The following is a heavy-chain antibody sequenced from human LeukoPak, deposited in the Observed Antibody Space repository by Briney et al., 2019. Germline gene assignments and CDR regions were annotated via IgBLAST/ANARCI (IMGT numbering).Heavy chain of an antibody. V-gene: IGHV3-30-3*01. CDR1: GFTFSSYA. Sequence: PGGSLRLSCAASGFTFSSYAMRWVRQAPGKGLEWVAVISYDGSNKYYADSVKGRFTISRDNSKNTLYLQMNSLRAEDTAAYYCARDTAMVKYYFDYWGQGTLVTVSS. J-gene: IGHJ4*02. CDR3: ARDTAMVKYYFDY. D-gene: IGHD5-18*01. CDR2: ISYDGSNK.